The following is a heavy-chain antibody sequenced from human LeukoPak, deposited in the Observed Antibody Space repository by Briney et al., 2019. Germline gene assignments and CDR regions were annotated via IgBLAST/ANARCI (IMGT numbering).Heavy chain of an antibody. CDR1: GFTFSNAG. J-gene: IGHJ6*03. Sequence: SGGSLRLSCTASGFTFSNAGMNWVRQAPGKGLEWVGRIKTKSEGGTTDYAAPAKGRFTISRDDSKNALFLQMDSLKSDDTAMYYCTTEFKELGSFFYFYYMDVWGTGTTVTISS. D-gene: IGHD3-10*01. CDR3: TTEFKELGSFFYFYYMDV. V-gene: IGHV3-15*01. CDR2: IKTKSEGGTT.